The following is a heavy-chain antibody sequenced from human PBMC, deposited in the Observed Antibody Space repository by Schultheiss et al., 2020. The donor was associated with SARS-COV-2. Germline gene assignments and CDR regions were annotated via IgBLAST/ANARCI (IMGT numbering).Heavy chain of an antibody. CDR2: INSDGSST. Sequence: GGSLRLSCAASGFTFSSYAMHWVRQAPGKGLVWVSRINSDGSSTSYADSVKGRFTISRDNAKNTLYLQMNSLRAEDTAVYYCAREVVTAIPDAFDIWGQGTMVTVSS. CDR3: AREVVTAIPDAFDI. J-gene: IGHJ3*02. V-gene: IGHV3-74*01. CDR1: GFTFSSYA. D-gene: IGHD2-21*02.